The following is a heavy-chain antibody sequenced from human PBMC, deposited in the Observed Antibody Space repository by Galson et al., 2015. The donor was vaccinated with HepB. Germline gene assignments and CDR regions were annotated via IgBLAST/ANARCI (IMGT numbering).Heavy chain of an antibody. CDR1: GFTFSSYG. D-gene: IGHD4-23*01. Sequence: LRLSCAASGFTFSSYGMHWVRQAPGKGLEWVAVISYDGSNKYYADSVKGRFTISRDNSKNTLYLQMNSLRAEDTAVYYCAKERYGGNGDYYYYYGMDVWGQGTTVTVSS. CDR3: AKERYGGNGDYYYYYGMDV. J-gene: IGHJ6*02. V-gene: IGHV3-30*18. CDR2: ISYDGSNK.